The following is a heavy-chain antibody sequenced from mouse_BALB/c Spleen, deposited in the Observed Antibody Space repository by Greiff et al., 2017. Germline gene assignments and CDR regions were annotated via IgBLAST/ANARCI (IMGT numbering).Heavy chain of an antibody. CDR1: GFTFSSYG. D-gene: IGHD2-3*01. CDR3: AREGIYDGYPPYAKDY. V-gene: IGHV5-6-3*01. J-gene: IGHJ4*01. Sequence: EVHLVESGGGLVQPGGSLKLSCAASGFTFSSYGMSWVRQTPDKRLELVATINSNGGSTYYPDSVKGRFTISRDNAKNTLYLQMSSLKSEDTAMYYCAREGIYDGYPPYAKDYWGQGTSVTVSS. CDR2: INSNGGST.